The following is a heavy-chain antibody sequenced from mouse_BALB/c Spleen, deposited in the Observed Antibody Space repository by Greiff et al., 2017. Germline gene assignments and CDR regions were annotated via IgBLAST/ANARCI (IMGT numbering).Heavy chain of an antibody. CDR3: ARQGRYGNYDYAMDY. CDR2: ISSGGGST. CDR1: GFAFSSYD. D-gene: IGHD2-10*02. J-gene: IGHJ4*01. Sequence: EVMLVESGGGLVKPGGSLKLSCAASGFAFSSYDMSWVRQTPEKRLEWVAYISSGGGSTYYPDTVKGRFTISRDNAKNTLYLQMSSLKSEDTAMYYCARQGRYGNYDYAMDYWGQGTSVTVSS. V-gene: IGHV5-12-1*01.